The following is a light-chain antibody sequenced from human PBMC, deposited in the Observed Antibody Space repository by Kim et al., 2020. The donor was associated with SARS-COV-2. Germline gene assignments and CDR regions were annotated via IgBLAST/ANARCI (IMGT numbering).Light chain of an antibody. V-gene: IGKV3-20*01. CDR1: QGVRNNY. CDR3: QQYGGSEHT. CDR2: GAS. J-gene: IGKJ4*01. Sequence: EIVLTQSPGTLSLSPGERATLSCRASQGVRNNYLAWYQRTPGQAPRLLISGASSRAAGIPDRFGGSGSGTDFTLTISRLEPEDFAVYYCQQYGGSEHTFGGGTKVDIK.